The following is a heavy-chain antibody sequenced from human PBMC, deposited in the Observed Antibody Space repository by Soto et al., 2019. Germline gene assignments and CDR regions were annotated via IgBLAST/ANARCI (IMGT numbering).Heavy chain of an antibody. CDR2: VYLSGHT. D-gene: IGHD3-10*01. CDR3: ARARIVVSVTIVHF. Sequence: SETLSLTCTVSGYSVTSGSYWGWFRQPPEKGLEWIGSVYLSGHTYHNPSLMSRVTISIDTSKNQLSLKLTSVTAADTAVYYCARARIVVSVTIVHFWGLGTLVTVSS. J-gene: IGHJ4*02. CDR1: GYSVTSGSY. V-gene: IGHV4-38-2*02.